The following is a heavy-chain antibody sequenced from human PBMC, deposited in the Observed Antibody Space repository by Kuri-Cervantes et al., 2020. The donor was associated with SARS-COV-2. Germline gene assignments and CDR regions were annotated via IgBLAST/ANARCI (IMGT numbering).Heavy chain of an antibody. CDR1: GYTFTGYY. CDR3: ARDWGQSRYDFWSGYALGY. V-gene: IGHV1-46*01. J-gene: IGHJ4*02. Sequence: ASVKVSCKASGYTFTGYYIHWVRQAPGQGLEWMGIINPSGGSTSYAQKFQGRVTMTRDTSTSTVYMELSSLRSEDTAVYYCARDWGQSRYDFWSGYALGYWGQGTLVTVSS. D-gene: IGHD3-3*01. CDR2: INPSGGST.